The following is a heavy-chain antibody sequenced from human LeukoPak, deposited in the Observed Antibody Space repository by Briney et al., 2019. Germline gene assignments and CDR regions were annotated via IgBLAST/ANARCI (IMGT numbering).Heavy chain of an antibody. CDR1: GGSINSHY. J-gene: IGHJ4*02. CDR2: IYYSGST. Sequence: SETLSLTCTVSGGSINSHYWSWIRQSPGKGLEWIGDIYYSGSTKYNPSLKSRVTISVDTPKNDLSLRLTSVLAADTAIYYCVRRDNTGWNYFDSWGQGILVTVSS. D-gene: IGHD6-19*01. CDR3: VRRDNTGWNYFDS. V-gene: IGHV4-59*08.